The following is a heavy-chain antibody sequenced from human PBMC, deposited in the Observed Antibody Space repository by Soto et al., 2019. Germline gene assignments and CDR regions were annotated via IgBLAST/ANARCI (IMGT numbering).Heavy chain of an antibody. CDR1: GDSISSYY. CDR3: ARGRGYSGYDLGY. CDR2: TYYSGST. J-gene: IGHJ4*02. Sequence: QVQLQESGPGLVKPSETLSLTCTVSGDSISSYYWNWIRQPPGKGLVWIGYTYYSGSTDYNPSLKSRVTISVDTSKNQFSLKLTSVTAADTAVYYCARGRGYSGYDLGYWGQGTLVTVSS. V-gene: IGHV4-59*01. D-gene: IGHD5-12*01.